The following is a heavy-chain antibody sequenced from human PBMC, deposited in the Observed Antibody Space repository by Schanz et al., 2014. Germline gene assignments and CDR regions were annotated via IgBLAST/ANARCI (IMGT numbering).Heavy chain of an antibody. CDR1: GFTFSIYG. CDR3: AEDGRLPYYGTGSDFDD. V-gene: IGHV3-23*01. J-gene: IGHJ4*02. Sequence: EVQLLESGGGLVQPGGSLRLSCAASGFTFSIYGMSWVRQAPGKGLEWVSRMIGSGSTVFYAASVKGRFTISRDNLKKTVYQQMNSLRAGDTAVYCGAEDGRLPYYGTGSDFDDWGQGTLVAVSS. D-gene: IGHD3-22*01. CDR2: MIGSGSTV.